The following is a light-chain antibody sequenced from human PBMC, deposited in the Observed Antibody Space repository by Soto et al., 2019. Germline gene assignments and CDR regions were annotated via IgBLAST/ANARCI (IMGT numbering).Light chain of an antibody. V-gene: IGKV1-5*03. CDR1: QTISSW. CDR3: QQYETFSGT. CDR2: KAS. J-gene: IGKJ1*01. Sequence: DIQMTQSPSTLSASVGGRVTITCRASQTISSWLAWYQQKPGKAPKLLIYKASTLKSGVPSRFSGSGSGTEFTLTISSLQPDDFATYYCQQYETFSGTFGPGTKVDIK.